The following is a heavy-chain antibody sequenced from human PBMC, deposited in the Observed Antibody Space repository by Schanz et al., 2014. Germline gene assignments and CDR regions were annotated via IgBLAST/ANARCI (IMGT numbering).Heavy chain of an antibody. V-gene: IGHV3-48*01. D-gene: IGHD3-10*01. J-gene: IGHJ4*02. CDR2: ISATSAKI. Sequence: EVQLVESGGGLIQPGGSLRLSCAVSGFSVSTNYMSWVRQAPGKGLEWVSYISATSAKIDYADSVQGRFTISRDNAKNSVYLQMNSLRAEDTAEYYCARGVRVRGIIIDYWGPGTLVTVSS. CDR3: ARGVRVRGIIIDY. CDR1: GFSVSTNY.